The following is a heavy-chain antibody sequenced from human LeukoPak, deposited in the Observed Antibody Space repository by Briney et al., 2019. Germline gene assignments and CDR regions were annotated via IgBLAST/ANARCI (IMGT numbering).Heavy chain of an antibody. Sequence: TGGSLRLSCAASGFSFSNFWMSWVRQAPGKGLEWVANIKQDGSEKYYVDPVKGRFTISRDNAKNSLYLQMNSLRAEDTALYYCARAGHYDTTWYQWGQGTLVTVSS. J-gene: IGHJ4*02. D-gene: IGHD3-22*01. CDR1: GFSFSNFW. V-gene: IGHV3-7*01. CDR3: ARAGHYDTTWYQ. CDR2: IKQDGSEK.